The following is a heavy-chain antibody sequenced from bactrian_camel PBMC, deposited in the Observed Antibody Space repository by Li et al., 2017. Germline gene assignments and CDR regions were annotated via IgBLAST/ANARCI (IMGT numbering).Heavy chain of an antibody. D-gene: IGHD5*01. CDR3: ATHNPHGLGLGGYNY. CDR1: GFTFSSGW. Sequence: HVQLVESGGGLVQPGGSLRLSCAASGFTFSSGWMYWVRQAPGKGLEWVSTIRSDGTDTYYADSVKGRFTISRDNAKNTLYLRLNSLKTEDTAVYYCATHNPHGLGLGGYNYWGQGTQVTVS. V-gene: IGHV3S6*01. CDR2: IRSDGTDT. J-gene: IGHJ4*01.